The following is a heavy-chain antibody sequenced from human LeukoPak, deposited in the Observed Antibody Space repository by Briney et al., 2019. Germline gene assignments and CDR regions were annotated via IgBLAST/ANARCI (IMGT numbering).Heavy chain of an antibody. D-gene: IGHD3-22*01. J-gene: IGHJ4*02. CDR3: ARDEYYYDSRGSGY. CDR2: ISYDGGNK. V-gene: IGHV3-30-3*01. CDR1: GFTFSSYA. Sequence: GGSLRLSCAASGFTFSSYAMHWVRQAPSKGLEWVAVISYDGGNKYYADSVKGRFTISRDNSKNTLYLQMNSLRAEDTAVYYCARDEYYYDSRGSGYWGQGTLVTVSS.